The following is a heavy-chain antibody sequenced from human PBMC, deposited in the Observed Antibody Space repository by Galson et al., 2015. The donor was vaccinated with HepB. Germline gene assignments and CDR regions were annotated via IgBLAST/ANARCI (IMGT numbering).Heavy chain of an antibody. J-gene: IGHJ5*02. V-gene: IGHV3-30*18. CDR2: ISYDGINK. D-gene: IGHD3-10*01. Sequence: LRLSCAASGFIFSSYGMHWVRQAPGKGLEWVAVISYDGINKYYADSVKDRFTISRDKSKNTLYLQMNSLRAEDTAVYYCAKAGSGRNWFDPWGQGTLVIVSS. CDR1: GFIFSSYG. CDR3: AKAGSGRNWFDP.